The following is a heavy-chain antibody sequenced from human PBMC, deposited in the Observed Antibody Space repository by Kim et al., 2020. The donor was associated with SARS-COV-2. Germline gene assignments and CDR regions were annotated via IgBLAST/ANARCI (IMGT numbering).Heavy chain of an antibody. Sequence: SETLSLTCTVSGASFSTTSDYWGWVRQSPGKGLEWVGTISYRGNTYYNPSLKTRLTISVDTSNNQFSLKLNSVTAADTAVYYCAVSTGYYQGLDYWGQGT. V-gene: IGHV4-39*01. CDR1: GASFSTTSDY. CDR3: AVSTGYYQGLDY. J-gene: IGHJ4*02. D-gene: IGHD6-19*01. CDR2: ISYRGNT.